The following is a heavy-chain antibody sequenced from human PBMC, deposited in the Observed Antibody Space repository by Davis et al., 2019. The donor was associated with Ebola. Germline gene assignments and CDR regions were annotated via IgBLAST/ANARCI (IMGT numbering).Heavy chain of an antibody. CDR2: ISYSGST. Sequence: SETLSLTCTVSGGSISSISYYWGWIRQPPGKGLEWIGSISYSGSTYYNPSLKSRVTTSVDTSKNQFSLKLRSVTAEDTAVYYCARHIEALWRSLDYWGQGTPVTVSS. CDR3: ARHIEALWRSLDY. V-gene: IGHV4-39*01. J-gene: IGHJ4*02. D-gene: IGHD2-21*01. CDR1: GGSISSISYY.